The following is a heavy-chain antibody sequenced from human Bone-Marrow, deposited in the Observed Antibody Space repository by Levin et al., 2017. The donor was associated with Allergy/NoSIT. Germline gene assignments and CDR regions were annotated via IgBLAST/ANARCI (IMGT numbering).Heavy chain of an antibody. Sequence: RPGGSLRLSCAASGFTVSNHYMSWVRQAPGKGLEWVSVIYSGGGSTYYADSVKGRFTISRDNSKNTLYLQMDSVRAEDTAVYYCARGRTYDYGDYLDYWGQGTLVTVSS. J-gene: IGHJ4*02. CDR2: IYSGGGST. CDR3: ARGRTYDYGDYLDY. V-gene: IGHV3-66*01. D-gene: IGHD4-17*01. CDR1: GFTVSNHY.